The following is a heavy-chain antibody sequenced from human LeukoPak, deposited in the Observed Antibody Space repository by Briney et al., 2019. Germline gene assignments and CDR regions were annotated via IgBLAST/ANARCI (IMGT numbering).Heavy chain of an antibody. CDR2: ISSSGNTI. J-gene: IGHJ6*04. V-gene: IGHV3-48*03. CDR1: GFTFSDYE. D-gene: IGHD3-10*02. Sequence: PGGSLRLSCAASGFTFSDYEMNWVRQAPGKGLEWVAYISSSGNTIYYADSVEGRFTISRDNAENSLYLQMNSLRAEDTAIYYCAELGITMIGGVWGKGTTVTISS. CDR3: AELGITMIGGV.